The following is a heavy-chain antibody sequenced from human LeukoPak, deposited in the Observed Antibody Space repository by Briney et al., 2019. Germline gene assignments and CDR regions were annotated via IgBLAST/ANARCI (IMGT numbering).Heavy chain of an antibody. CDR1: GGTFSSYA. CDR3: ARDHCSPGTCLGGH. V-gene: IGHV1-2*02. D-gene: IGHD2-15*01. CDR2: INPNSGGT. J-gene: IGHJ4*02. Sequence: ASVKVSCKASGGTFSSYAISWVRQAPGQGLEWMGWINPNSGGTSYAQKFQGRVTMTRDTSISTAYMDLSRLRSDDTAVYYCARDHCSPGTCLGGHWGQGTLVTVSS.